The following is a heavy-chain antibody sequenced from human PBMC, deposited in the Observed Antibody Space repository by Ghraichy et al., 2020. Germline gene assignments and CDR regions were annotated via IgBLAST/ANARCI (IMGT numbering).Heavy chain of an antibody. CDR2: ISSSGSTI. Sequence: GSLRLSCAASGFTFSSYEMIWVRQAPGKGLEWVSYISSSGSTIYYADSVKGRFTISRDNAKNSLYLQMNSLRAEDTAVYYCARSAPRVLWFGELPQGSDAFDIWGQGTMVTVSS. D-gene: IGHD3-10*01. J-gene: IGHJ3*02. V-gene: IGHV3-48*03. CDR3: ARSAPRVLWFGELPQGSDAFDI. CDR1: GFTFSSYE.